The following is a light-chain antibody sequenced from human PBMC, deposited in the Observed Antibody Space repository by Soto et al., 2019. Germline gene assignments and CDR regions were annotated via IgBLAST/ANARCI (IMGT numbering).Light chain of an antibody. V-gene: IGLV2-11*01. CDR3: CSYAGDYTYV. CDR1: SSDVGGYNY. J-gene: IGLJ1*01. CDR2: DVS. Sequence: QSALTQPRSVSGSPGQSVTFSCTGTSSDVGGYNYVSWYQHHPGKAPKLMIYDVSKRPSGVPDRFSGSKSGNTASLTISGLQAEDEADYYCCSYAGDYTYVFGIGTKVTVL.